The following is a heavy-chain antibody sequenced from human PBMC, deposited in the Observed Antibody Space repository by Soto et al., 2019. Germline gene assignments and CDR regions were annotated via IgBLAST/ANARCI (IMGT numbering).Heavy chain of an antibody. CDR2: INNSGST. V-gene: IGHV4-59*01. CDR1: GGSISSYY. J-gene: IGHJ4*02. D-gene: IGHD4-17*01. Sequence: SETLSLTCSVSGGSISSYYWSWIRQPPGKGLEWIGYINNSGSTNYNPSLKSRVTISVDTSKNQLSLKLSSVTAAVTAVYYCARGYGDYVSDYWGQGTLVTVSS. CDR3: ARGYGDYVSDY.